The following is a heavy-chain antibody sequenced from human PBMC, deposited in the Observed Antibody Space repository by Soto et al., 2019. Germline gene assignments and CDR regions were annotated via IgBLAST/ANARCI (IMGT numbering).Heavy chain of an antibody. CDR2: ISGKNGNT. J-gene: IGHJ6*02. Sequence: QVQLVQSGVEVKKPGASVKVSCKASGYTFISHGISWVRQAPGQGLEWMVWISGKNGNTNYAQKLQGRVTLTTDTSTRKAYMELRSLRSDDTAVYYCARVSSSIVVVPDYGMDVWGQGTTVTVSS. CDR3: ARVSSSIVVVPDYGMDV. D-gene: IGHD2-15*01. CDR1: GYTFISHG. V-gene: IGHV1-18*04.